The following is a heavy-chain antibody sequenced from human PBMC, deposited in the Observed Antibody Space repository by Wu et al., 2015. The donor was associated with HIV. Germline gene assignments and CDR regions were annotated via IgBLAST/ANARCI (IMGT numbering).Heavy chain of an antibody. J-gene: IGHJ4*02. V-gene: IGHV1-2*02. Sequence: QVQLVQSGAEVKKPGASVKVSCKASEYTFTAYYLHWVRQAPGQGLEWMGWINPNGGRTNYAQKFKGRVTVTRDTSITTAYMELRSLTSDDTAVYYCARVPKTEYYYDTRGYYFDYWGQGTLVTVSS. CDR2: INPNGGRT. CDR3: ARVPKTEYYYDTRGYYFDY. CDR1: EYTFTAYY. D-gene: IGHD3-22*01.